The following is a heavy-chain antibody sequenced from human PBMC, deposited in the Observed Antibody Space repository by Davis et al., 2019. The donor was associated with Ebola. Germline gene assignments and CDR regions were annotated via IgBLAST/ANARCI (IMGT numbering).Heavy chain of an antibody. CDR3: ARDLYGDFSAFDV. Sequence: GESLKISCAASTFGFTAFSMNWVRQAPGKGLQWVSSISSSGSYTSYADSVKGRFIISRDNAKDSLYLQMNSLRAEDTAVYYCARDLYGDFSAFDVWGQGTMVTVSS. D-gene: IGHD4-17*01. V-gene: IGHV3-21*01. CDR2: ISSSGSYT. CDR1: TFGFTAFS. J-gene: IGHJ3*01.